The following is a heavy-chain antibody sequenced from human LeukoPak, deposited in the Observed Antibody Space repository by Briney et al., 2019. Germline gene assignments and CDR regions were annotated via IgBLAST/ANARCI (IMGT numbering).Heavy chain of an antibody. D-gene: IGHD3-22*01. J-gene: IGHJ4*02. CDR3: TTDPRQGDYYDSSGYYSSDY. V-gene: IGHV3-15*01. CDR2: IKSKTDGGAT. Sequence: GGSLRLSCAASGFTFSNAWMSWVRQVPGKGLEWVGRIKSKTDGGATDYAAPVKGRFTISRDDSKNTLYLQMNGLKTEDTAVYYCTTDPRQGDYYDSSGYYSSDYWGQGTLVTVSS. CDR1: GFTFSNAW.